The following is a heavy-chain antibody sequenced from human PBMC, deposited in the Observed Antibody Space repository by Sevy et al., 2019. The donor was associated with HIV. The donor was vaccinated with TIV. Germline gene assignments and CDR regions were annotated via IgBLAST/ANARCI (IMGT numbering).Heavy chain of an antibody. V-gene: IGHV3-23*01. CDR2: ISGSGGST. CDR3: AKRDYYYDRSGYPFDC. CDR1: GFTFSSYA. J-gene: IGHJ4*02. Sequence: GGCLRLSCAASGFTFSSYAMSWVRQAPGKGLEWVSGISGSGGSTNYADSVKGRFTISRDNSKNTLYLQMNTLRAEATAVYYCAKRDYYYDRSGYPFDCWGQGTLVCVSS. D-gene: IGHD3-22*01.